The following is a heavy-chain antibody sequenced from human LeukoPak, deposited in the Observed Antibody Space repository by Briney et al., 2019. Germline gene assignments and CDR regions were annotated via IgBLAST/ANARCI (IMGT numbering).Heavy chain of an antibody. CDR2: SYHSGST. D-gene: IGHD3-10*01. J-gene: IGHJ5*02. Sequence: KPSETLSLTCTVSGVSVSSGSYYWTWIRQPPGKGLEWIGYSYHSGSTMYNPSLKSRVTMSVDKSKNQFSLKLTSVTAADTAVYYCARDMYGSGSFLPESPWGQGTLVTVSS. V-gene: IGHV4-61*01. CDR3: ARDMYGSGSFLPESP. CDR1: GVSVSSGSYY.